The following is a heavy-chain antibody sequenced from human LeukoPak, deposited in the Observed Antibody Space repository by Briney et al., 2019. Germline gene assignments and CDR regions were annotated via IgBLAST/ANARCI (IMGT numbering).Heavy chain of an antibody. CDR3: AREYCSSTSCYSFLDY. Sequence: PGGALRLSCAASGFTFSDYYMSWIRQAPGEGLEWVSYISSSGSTIYYADSVKGRFTISRDNAKNSLYLQMNSLRAEDTAVYYCAREYCSSTSCYSFLDYWGQGTLVTVSS. V-gene: IGHV3-11*01. CDR2: ISSSGSTI. J-gene: IGHJ4*02. CDR1: GFTFSDYY. D-gene: IGHD2-2*01.